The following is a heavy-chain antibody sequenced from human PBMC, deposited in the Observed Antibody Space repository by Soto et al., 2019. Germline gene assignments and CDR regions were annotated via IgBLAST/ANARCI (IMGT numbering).Heavy chain of an antibody. Sequence: QVQLQESGPGLVKPSQTLSLTCTVSGGSISSGDYYWSWIRQPPGKGLEWIGYIYYSGSTYYNPSLNSRVTISVDTSKNQFSLKLSSVTAADTAVYYCARDHYVYDILTGYGYYYGMEVWGQGTTVTVSS. CDR3: ARDHYVYDILTGYGYYYGMEV. CDR2: IYYSGST. D-gene: IGHD3-9*01. CDR1: GGSISSGDYY. J-gene: IGHJ6*02. V-gene: IGHV4-30-4*01.